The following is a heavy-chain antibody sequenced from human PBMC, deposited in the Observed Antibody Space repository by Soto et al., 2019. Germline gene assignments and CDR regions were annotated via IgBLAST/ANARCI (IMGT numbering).Heavy chain of an antibody. D-gene: IGHD6-6*01. J-gene: IGHJ1*01. CDR3: AREFGVFQLVRTAGRYFQH. CDR1: GYTFTSYY. Sequence: QVQLVQSGAEVKKPGASVKVSCKASGYTFTSYYMHWVRQAPGQGLEWMGIINPSGGSTSYAQKFQGRVTMTRDTSTSTVYMELSSLRSEDTAVYYCAREFGVFQLVRTAGRYFQHWGQGTLVTVSS. V-gene: IGHV1-46*03. CDR2: INPSGGST.